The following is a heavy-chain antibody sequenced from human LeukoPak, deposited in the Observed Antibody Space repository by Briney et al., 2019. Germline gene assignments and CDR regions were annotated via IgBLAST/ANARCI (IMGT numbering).Heavy chain of an antibody. CDR2: IYHSGST. Sequence: SETLSLTCAVSGYSISSGYYWGWIRQPPGKGLEWIGSIYHSGSTYYNPSLKSRVTISVDTSKNQFSLKLSSVTAADTAVYYCARHVFAVVTQGFDPWGQGTLVTVSS. D-gene: IGHD3-3*01. CDR3: ARHVFAVVTQGFDP. V-gene: IGHV4-38-2*01. CDR1: GYSISSGYY. J-gene: IGHJ5*02.